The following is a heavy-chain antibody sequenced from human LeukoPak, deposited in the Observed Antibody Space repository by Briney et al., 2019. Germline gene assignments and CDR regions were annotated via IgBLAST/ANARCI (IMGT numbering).Heavy chain of an antibody. CDR2: IIPIFGTA. J-gene: IGHJ4*02. D-gene: IGHD6-19*01. Sequence: GASVRVSCKASGGTFSSYAISWVRQAPGQGLEWMGRIIPIFGTANYAQKFQGRVTITTDESTSTAYMELSSLRSEDTAVYYCARDGSAVAGGPLRYWGQGTLVTVSP. CDR1: GGTFSSYA. CDR3: ARDGSAVAGGPLRY. V-gene: IGHV1-69*05.